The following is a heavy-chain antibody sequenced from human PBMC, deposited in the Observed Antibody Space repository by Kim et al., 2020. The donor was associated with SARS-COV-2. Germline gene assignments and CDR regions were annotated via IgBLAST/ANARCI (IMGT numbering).Heavy chain of an antibody. D-gene: IGHD2-2*01. J-gene: IGHJ6*02. Sequence: GGSLRLSCAASGFTFSSYEMNWVRQAPGKGQEWVSYISSSGSTIYYSDSLKGRFTISRDNAKNSLYQQMNSLRADETAVYYCVRSPVVVPAASDGMDVWGRGTTVTISS. CDR1: GFTFSSYE. V-gene: IGHV3-48*03. CDR2: ISSSGSTI. CDR3: VRSPVVVPAASDGMDV.